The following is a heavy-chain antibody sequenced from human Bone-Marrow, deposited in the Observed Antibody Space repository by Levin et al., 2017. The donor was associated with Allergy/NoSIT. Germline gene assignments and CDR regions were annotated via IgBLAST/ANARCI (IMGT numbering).Heavy chain of an antibody. Sequence: QTLSLTCSFSGFSLSSSGVGVGWIRQTPGKAPEWLALIYWDDESRNNPSLKNRVTITKDTAKNQVVFTMTHMDPQDTATYYCARLHKSNWYYWFDPWGQGILVTVSS. CDR2: IYWDDES. CDR1: GFSLSSSGVG. V-gene: IGHV2-5*02. CDR3: ARLHKSNWYYWFDP. J-gene: IGHJ5*02. D-gene: IGHD6-13*01.